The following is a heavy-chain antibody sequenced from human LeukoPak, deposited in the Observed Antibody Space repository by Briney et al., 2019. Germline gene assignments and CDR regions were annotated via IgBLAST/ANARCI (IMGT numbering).Heavy chain of an antibody. Sequence: PGRSLRLSCAATGVTFSSYGMHWVRQAPGKGLEWVAVIWYDGSNKYYADSVKGRFTISRDNSKNTLYLQMNSLRAEDTAVYYCARDGGNTAFDIWGQGTMVTVSS. CDR2: IWYDGSNK. CDR3: ARDGGNTAFDI. J-gene: IGHJ3*02. CDR1: GVTFSSYG. V-gene: IGHV3-33*01. D-gene: IGHD2-15*01.